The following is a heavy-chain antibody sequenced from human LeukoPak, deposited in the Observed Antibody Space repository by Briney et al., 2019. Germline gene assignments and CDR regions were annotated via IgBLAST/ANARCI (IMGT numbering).Heavy chain of an antibody. Sequence: PGGFLRLSCAASGFTFSSYGMHWVRQAPGKGLEWVAVIWYGGSNKYYADSVKGRFTISRDNSKNTLYLQMNSLRAEDMAVYYCAKAGFDFWDAFDIWGQGTMVTVSS. D-gene: IGHD3-3*01. J-gene: IGHJ3*02. CDR1: GFTFSSYG. V-gene: IGHV3-30*02. CDR3: AKAGFDFWDAFDI. CDR2: IWYGGSNK.